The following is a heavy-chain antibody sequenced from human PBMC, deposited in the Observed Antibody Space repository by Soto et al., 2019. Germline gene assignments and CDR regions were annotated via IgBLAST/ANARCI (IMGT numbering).Heavy chain of an antibody. CDR2: IWYDGSNK. CDR1: GFTFSSYG. CDR3: ARDSDYGSSWYVLGEPRLDY. D-gene: IGHD6-13*01. V-gene: IGHV3-33*01. Sequence: QVQLVESGGGVVQPGRSLRLSCAASGFTFSSYGMHWVRQAPGKGLEWVAVIWYDGSNKYYADSVKGRFTISRDNSKNTLYLKMNSLRAEDTAVYYCARDSDYGSSWYVLGEPRLDYWGQGTLVTVSS. J-gene: IGHJ4*02.